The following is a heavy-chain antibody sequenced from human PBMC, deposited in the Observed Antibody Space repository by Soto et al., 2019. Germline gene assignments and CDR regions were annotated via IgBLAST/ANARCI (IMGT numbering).Heavy chain of an antibody. V-gene: IGHV3-30*03. CDR1: GFTFSSYG. CDR2: ISYDGSNK. Sequence: QVQLVESGGGVVQPGRSLRLSCAASGFTFSSYGMHWVRQAPGKGLEWVAVISYDGSNKYYADSVKGRFTISRDNSKNTLYLQMNSRRAEDTAVYYCATPATGNYYDSSGFDIWGQGTMVTVSS. D-gene: IGHD3-22*01. CDR3: ATPATGNYYDSSGFDI. J-gene: IGHJ3*02.